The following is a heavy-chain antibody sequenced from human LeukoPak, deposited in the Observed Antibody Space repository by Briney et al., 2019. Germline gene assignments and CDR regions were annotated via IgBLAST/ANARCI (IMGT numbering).Heavy chain of an antibody. D-gene: IGHD3-3*01. CDR3: ARDRAWNYFDY. CDR1: GFTFSNYA. J-gene: IGHJ4*02. Sequence: GGSLRLSCAASGFTFSNYAMHWVRQAPGKGLEWVAVISFDGSIKYYADSVKGRFTISRDISKNTLYLQMDSLRAEDTAVYYCARDRAWNYFDYWGQGTLVTVSS. V-gene: IGHV3-30*03. CDR2: ISFDGSIK.